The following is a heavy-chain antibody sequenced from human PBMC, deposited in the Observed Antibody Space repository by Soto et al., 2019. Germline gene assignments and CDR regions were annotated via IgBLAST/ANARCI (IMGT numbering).Heavy chain of an antibody. D-gene: IGHD3-3*01. Sequence: EVQLVESGGGLVKPGGSLRLSCAASGFNFSTYSMNWVRQAPGKGLEWVSSITSSSTYIYYSDSVKGRFTISRDNAKNSLYLQMNSLRAEDTAVYYCARDRGIFGVGDYYYYMDVWGKGTTVNVSS. J-gene: IGHJ6*03. CDR1: GFNFSTYS. V-gene: IGHV3-21*01. CDR2: ITSSSTYI. CDR3: ARDRGIFGVGDYYYYMDV.